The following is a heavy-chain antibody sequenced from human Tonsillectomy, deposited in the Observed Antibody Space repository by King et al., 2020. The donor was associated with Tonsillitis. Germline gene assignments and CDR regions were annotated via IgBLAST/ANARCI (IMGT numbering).Heavy chain of an antibody. Sequence: VQLVESGGGLVQPGGSLRLSCASSGFTFSSYAMNWVRQAPGKGLEWLSAISGSGGSTYYADSVKGRFTISRDNSLDTLYLQMNSLRAEDTAVYYCVKAVAISGGGNGFFWGQGTLVTVSS. CDR1: GFTFSSYA. CDR3: VKAVAISGGGNGFF. D-gene: IGHD2-21*01. V-gene: IGHV3-23*04. J-gene: IGHJ4*02. CDR2: ISGSGGST.